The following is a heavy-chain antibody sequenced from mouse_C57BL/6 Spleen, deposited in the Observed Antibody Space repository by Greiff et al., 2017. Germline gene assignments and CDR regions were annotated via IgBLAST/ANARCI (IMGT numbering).Heavy chain of an antibody. D-gene: IGHD1-1*01. J-gene: IGHJ3*01. Sequence: QVQLQQPGAELVMPGASVKLSCKASGYTFTSYWMHWVKQRPGQGLEWIGEIDPSNSYTNYNQKFKGKSTLTVDKSSSTAYMQLSSLTSEDAAVYSGARVDDDGSSDGFAYWGQGTLVTVSA. CDR3: ARVDDDGSSDGFAY. V-gene: IGHV1-69*01. CDR1: GYTFTSYW. CDR2: IDPSNSYT.